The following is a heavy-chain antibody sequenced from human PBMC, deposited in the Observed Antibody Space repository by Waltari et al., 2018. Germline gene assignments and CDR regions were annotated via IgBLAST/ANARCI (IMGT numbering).Heavy chain of an antibody. V-gene: IGHV3-23*04. CDR2: ISGSGGST. CDR1: GFTFSTYA. J-gene: IGHJ4*02. Sequence: EVQLVESGGGLVQPGGSLRLSCAASGFTFSTYAMRWVRPAPGKGLEWVSTISGSGGSTYYADSVKGRFTISRDNSKNTLYLQMNSLRAEDTAVYYCANARAIAARPVGGDYWGQGTLVTVSS. CDR3: ANARAIAARPVGGDY. D-gene: IGHD6-6*01.